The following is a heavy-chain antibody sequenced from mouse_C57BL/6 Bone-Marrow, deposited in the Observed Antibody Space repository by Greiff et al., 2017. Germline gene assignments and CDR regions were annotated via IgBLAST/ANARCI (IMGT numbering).Heavy chain of an antibody. CDR2: IDPEDGDT. CDR3: TLFSTTSMDY. V-gene: IGHV14-1*01. Sequence: VQLQQSGAELVRPGASVKLSCTASGFNINDYYMHWVKQRPEQGLEWIGRIDPEDGDTEYAPKFQGKATMTADTSSNTAYLQLSSLTSEHTAVYYCTLFSTTSMDYWAQGTAVTVSS. J-gene: IGHJ4*01. CDR1: GFNINDYY. D-gene: IGHD1-1*01.